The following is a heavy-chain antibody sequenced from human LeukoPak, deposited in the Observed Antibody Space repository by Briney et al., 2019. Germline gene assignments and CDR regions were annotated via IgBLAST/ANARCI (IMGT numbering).Heavy chain of an antibody. V-gene: IGHV4-31*01. Sequence: SQTLSLTCTVSGGSISSGGYYWSWIRQHPGKGLEWIGYIYYSGSTYYNPSLKSQLTISVDTSKNQFSLKLSSVTAADTAVYYCARDPPRYSSGWYDAFDIWGQGTMVTVSS. J-gene: IGHJ3*02. CDR1: GGSISSGGYY. CDR3: ARDPPRYSSGWYDAFDI. CDR2: IYYSGST. D-gene: IGHD6-19*01.